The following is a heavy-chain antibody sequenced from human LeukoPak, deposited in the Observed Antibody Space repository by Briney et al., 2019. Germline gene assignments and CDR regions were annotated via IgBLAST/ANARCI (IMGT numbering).Heavy chain of an antibody. CDR1: GGSFSGYY. D-gene: IGHD5-12*01. CDR2: INHSGST. V-gene: IGHV4-34*01. CDR3: ARAQGYSGYDSGGRLNKESYFDY. J-gene: IGHJ4*02. Sequence: PSETLSLTCAVYGGSFSGYYWSWIRQPPGKGLEWIGEINHSGSTNYNPSLKSLVTISVDTSKNQFSLKLSSVTAADTAVYYCARAQGYSGYDSGGRLNKESYFDYWGQGTLVTVSS.